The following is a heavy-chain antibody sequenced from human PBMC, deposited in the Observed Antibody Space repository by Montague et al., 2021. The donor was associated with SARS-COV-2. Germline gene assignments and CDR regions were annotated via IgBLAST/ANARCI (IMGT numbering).Heavy chain of an antibody. CDR1: GDSISRHEW. D-gene: IGHD2-21*02. CDR2: IHRDGKT. CDR3: ASVCPSASRHLDCWGLGIRSAKKTNTPWTLSLTSVSAAAAAVYYFARVCPGAWRQLDC. J-gene: IGHJ4*02. Sequence: SETLSLTCDVSGDSISRHEWWSWVRQPPGKGLEWLGEIHRDGKTXNNPSPQSRVTISVDKSNNQLSLRLTSVTAADTAALYCASVCPSASRHLDCWGLGIRSAKKTNTPWTLSLTSVSAAAAAVYYFARVCPGAWRQLDCWGQGILVTVSS. V-gene: IGHV4-4*02.